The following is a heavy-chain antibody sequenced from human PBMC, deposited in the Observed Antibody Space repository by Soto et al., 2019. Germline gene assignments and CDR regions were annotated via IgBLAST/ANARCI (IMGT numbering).Heavy chain of an antibody. J-gene: IGHJ4*02. Sequence: SETLSLTCTVSGGSISSYYWSWIRQPSGKGLEWIGSIYYTGNTYSNPSLESRLSISVDPSNNQFALRLTSVTAPDTAIYYCARATYDSSTYYLDYWGQGTLVTVSS. CDR2: IYYTGNT. V-gene: IGHV4-59*08. CDR3: ARATYDSSTYYLDY. CDR1: GGSISSYY. D-gene: IGHD3-22*01.